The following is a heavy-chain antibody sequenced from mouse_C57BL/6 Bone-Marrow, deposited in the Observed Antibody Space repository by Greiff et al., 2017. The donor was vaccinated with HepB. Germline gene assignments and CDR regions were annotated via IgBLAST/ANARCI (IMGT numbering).Heavy chain of an antibody. CDR3: ARGSSGYVRYAMDY. CDR1: GYAFTNYL. V-gene: IGHV1-54*01. Sequence: VQLQQSGAELVRPGTSVKVSCKASGYAFTNYLIEWVKQRPGQGLEWIGVINPGSGGTNYNEKFKGKATLTADKSSSTAYMQLSSLTSEDSAVYFCARGSSGYVRYAMDYWGQGTSVTVSS. D-gene: IGHD3-2*02. J-gene: IGHJ4*01. CDR2: INPGSGGT.